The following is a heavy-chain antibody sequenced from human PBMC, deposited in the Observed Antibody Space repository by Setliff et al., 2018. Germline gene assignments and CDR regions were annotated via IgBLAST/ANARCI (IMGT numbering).Heavy chain of an antibody. Sequence: SETLSLTCTVSGGSISSSSYYWNWIRQSPGKGLEWIGSIYYSGITYYNPYLKSRVTISVDTSKNQFSLKLSSVTAADTAVYYCAREQWLDPPGYYYMDVWAKGTTVTVSS. CDR1: GGSISSSSYY. V-gene: IGHV4-39*07. CDR2: IYYSGIT. D-gene: IGHD6-19*01. J-gene: IGHJ6*03. CDR3: AREQWLDPPGYYYMDV.